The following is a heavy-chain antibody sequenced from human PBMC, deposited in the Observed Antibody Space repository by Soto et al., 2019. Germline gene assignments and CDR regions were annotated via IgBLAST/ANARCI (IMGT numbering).Heavy chain of an antibody. CDR3: AKALQRDFWDIDS. CDR1: GFTFSSYW. V-gene: IGHV3-7*01. J-gene: IGHJ4*02. Sequence: GGSLKLSCAASGFTFSSYWMSWVRQAPEKGLEWVANIKQDGNDLYFVDSVKGRFTISRDNAKNSLYLHMSSLRAEDTGVYYCAKALQRDFWDIDSSGQGTQVTVFS. CDR2: IKQDGNDL. D-gene: IGHD6-25*01.